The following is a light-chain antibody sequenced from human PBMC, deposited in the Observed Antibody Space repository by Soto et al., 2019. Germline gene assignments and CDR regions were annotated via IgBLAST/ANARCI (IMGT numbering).Light chain of an antibody. CDR2: SAS. Sequence: AIQLTQSTSSLSASVGDRVTITCQASRGISSYLAWYQQKPGKAPKLLVYSASTLQSGVPSRFSGSGSGPDFTLTISSLQPEDFATYYCLQNYDYPWTFGQGTKVDIK. V-gene: IGKV1-6*01. CDR1: RGISSY. J-gene: IGKJ1*01. CDR3: LQNYDYPWT.